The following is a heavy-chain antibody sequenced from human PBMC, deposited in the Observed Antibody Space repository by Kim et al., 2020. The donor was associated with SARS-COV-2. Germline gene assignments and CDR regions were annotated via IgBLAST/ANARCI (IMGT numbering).Heavy chain of an antibody. CDR3: VTGAGWLIDY. CDR2: VHHSGET. J-gene: IGHJ4*02. CDR1: GDSISGYY. Sequence: SETLSLTCTMSGDSISGYYWGWIRQPPGKGLEWIGYVHHSGETDYNPTLMGRLTISGDSYKNQFSLRLNSVTAADTVFYYCVTGAGWLIDYWGQGTLVTVSS. D-gene: IGHD3-9*01. V-gene: IGHV4-59*03.